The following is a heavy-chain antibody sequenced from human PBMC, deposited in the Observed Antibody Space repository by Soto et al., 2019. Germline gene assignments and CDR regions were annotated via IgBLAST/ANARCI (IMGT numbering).Heavy chain of an antibody. CDR3: ARVGDISSSSPTYYFDY. CDR1: GYSISSGYY. CDR2: IYHSGST. V-gene: IGHV4-38-2*01. Sequence: SETLSLTCAVSGYSISSGYYWGWIRQPPGKGLEWIGSIYHSGSTYYNPSLKSQVTISVDTSKNQFSLKLSSVTAADTAVYYCARVGDISSSSPTYYFDYWGQGTLVTVSS. J-gene: IGHJ4*02. D-gene: IGHD6-6*01.